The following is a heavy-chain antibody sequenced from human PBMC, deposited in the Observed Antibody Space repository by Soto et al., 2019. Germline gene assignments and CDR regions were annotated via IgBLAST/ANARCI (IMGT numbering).Heavy chain of an antibody. Sequence: QVHLVESGGGVVHPGRSLRLSCATSGFSLSNYAIHWVRQAPGKGLEWVAVIWSDGSNKYYAESVKGRFSISRDNSKNTLYLQMNSLRAEDTAVYFCARDREGTGYYLDYWGQGTLVTVSS. CDR2: IWSDGSNK. CDR1: GFSLSNYA. J-gene: IGHJ4*02. D-gene: IGHD3-9*01. CDR3: ARDREGTGYYLDY. V-gene: IGHV3-33*01.